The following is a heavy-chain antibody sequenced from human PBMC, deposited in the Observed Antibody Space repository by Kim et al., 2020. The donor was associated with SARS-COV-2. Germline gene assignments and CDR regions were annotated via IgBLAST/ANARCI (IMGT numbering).Heavy chain of an antibody. J-gene: IGHJ4*02. CDR3: ARIPQAFCGGDCYTGSFDY. V-gene: IGHV4-39*01. D-gene: IGHD2-21*02. Sequence: SETLSLTCTVSGYSVTSSSYYWGWIRQPPGNGLEWIGSFHIGGNTYYNPSLKRRVSMSVDTSNNQFSLRLSSVTAADTAVYFCARIPQAFCGGDCYTGSFDYWGQGTPVTVSS. CDR1: GYSVTSSSYY. CDR2: FHIGGNT.